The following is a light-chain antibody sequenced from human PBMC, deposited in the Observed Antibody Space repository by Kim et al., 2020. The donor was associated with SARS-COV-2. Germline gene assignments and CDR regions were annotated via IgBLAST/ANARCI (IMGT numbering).Light chain of an antibody. J-gene: IGLJ3*02. Sequence: PEKQARITGSGDVRAKKYARWFQKKPGQAPGLVIYKDSARPSGIPERFSGSSSGTTVTLTFSGAQVEDEADYYCYSAADNNLRVFGGGTQLTVL. CDR3: YSAADNNLRV. CDR2: KDS. CDR1: VRAKKY. V-gene: IGLV3-27*01.